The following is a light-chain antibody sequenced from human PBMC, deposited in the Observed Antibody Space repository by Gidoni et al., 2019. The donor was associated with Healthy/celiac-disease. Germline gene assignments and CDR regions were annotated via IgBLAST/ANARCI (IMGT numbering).Light chain of an antibody. CDR1: QSVSSSY. CDR3: QQYGSSPPYT. CDR2: GAS. V-gene: IGKV3-20*01. J-gene: IGKJ2*01. Sequence: DIVLTQSPATLSLSPGERATLSCRASQSVSSSYLAWYQQKPGQAPRLLIYGASSRATGIPARFSGSGSGTDFTLTISRLEPEDFAVYYCQQYGSSPPYTFGQGTKLEIK.